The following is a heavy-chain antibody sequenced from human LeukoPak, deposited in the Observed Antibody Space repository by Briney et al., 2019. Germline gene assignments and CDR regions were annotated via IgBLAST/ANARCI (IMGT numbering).Heavy chain of an antibody. CDR1: GGSISSSSYY. J-gene: IGHJ6*02. D-gene: IGHD3-10*01. CDR2: IYYSGTT. V-gene: IGHV4-39*01. Sequence: SETLSLTCTVSGGSISSSSYYWGWIRQPPGKGLEWIGNIYYSGTTYYNPSLKSRVTMSVDTSKNQFSLKLSPVTAADTAVYYCARLKWFAEYGLDVWGQGTTVTVSS. CDR3: ARLKWFAEYGLDV.